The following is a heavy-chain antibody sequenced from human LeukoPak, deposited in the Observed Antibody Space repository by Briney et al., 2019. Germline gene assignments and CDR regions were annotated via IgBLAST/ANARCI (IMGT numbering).Heavy chain of an antibody. V-gene: IGHV3-7*01. J-gene: IGHJ4*02. D-gene: IGHD2-2*02. Sequence: GGSLRLSCAASGFTFSRYWMSWVREAPGKGLEWVANIKQDGSEKYYVDSAKGRFTISRDNAKNSLYLQMNSLRAEDTAVYYCAKSGLVPAAIRVDYWGQGTLVTVSS. CDR3: AKSGLVPAAIRVDY. CDR1: GFTFSRYW. CDR2: IKQDGSEK.